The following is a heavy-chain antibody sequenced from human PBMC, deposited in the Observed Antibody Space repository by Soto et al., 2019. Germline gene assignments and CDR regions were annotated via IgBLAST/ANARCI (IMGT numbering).Heavy chain of an antibody. V-gene: IGHV3-30*18. Sequence: QVQLVESGGGVVQPGRSLRLSCAASGFTFNNYGMHWVRQAPGKGLEWVAVISFDGSDKYYADSVKGRFTISRDNSKNTLYLQMNSLRPEDTAVYYCAKPDRRDSSGFADYWGQGMLVTVSS. CDR1: GFTFNNYG. D-gene: IGHD3-22*01. CDR3: AKPDRRDSSGFADY. CDR2: ISFDGSDK. J-gene: IGHJ4*02.